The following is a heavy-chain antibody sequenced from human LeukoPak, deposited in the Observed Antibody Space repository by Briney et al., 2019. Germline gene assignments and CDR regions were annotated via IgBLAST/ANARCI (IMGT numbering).Heavy chain of an antibody. Sequence: ASVKVSCKASGGTFSSYAISWVRQAPGQGLEWMGGIIPIFGTANYAQKFQGRVTMTRDTPTSTVYMELSSLRSEDTAVYYCARDSGYSSSWYATWGQGTLVTVSS. J-gene: IGHJ5*02. CDR2: IIPIFGTA. CDR1: GGTFSSYA. D-gene: IGHD6-13*01. V-gene: IGHV1-69*05. CDR3: ARDSGYSSSWYAT.